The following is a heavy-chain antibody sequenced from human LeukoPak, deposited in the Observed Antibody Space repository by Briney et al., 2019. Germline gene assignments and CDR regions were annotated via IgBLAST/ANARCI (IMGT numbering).Heavy chain of an antibody. J-gene: IGHJ4*02. V-gene: IGHV1-8*01. CDR3: ARGWDSSGYRQYYFDY. Sequence: ASVKVSCKASGYTFTSYDFNWLRQATGQGPEWMGWMNPNSGATGYAQKFQGRVTMTRSASINTAYMELTNLRSEDTAVYYCARGWDSSGYRQYYFDYWGQGTLVTVSS. CDR2: MNPNSGAT. CDR1: GYTFTSYD. D-gene: IGHD3-22*01.